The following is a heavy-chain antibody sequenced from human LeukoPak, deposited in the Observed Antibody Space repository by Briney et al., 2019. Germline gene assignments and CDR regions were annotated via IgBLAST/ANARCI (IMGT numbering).Heavy chain of an antibody. CDR1: GGSISSGGYS. CDR2: IYHSGST. CDR3: ARRRVRSSYGMDV. V-gene: IGHV4-30-2*01. J-gene: IGHJ6*02. Sequence: PSQTLSLTCAVSGGSISSGGYSWSWIRQPPGKGLEWIGYIYHSGSTYYNPSLKSRVTISVDTSKNQFSLKLSSVTAADTAVYYCARRRVRSSYGMDVWGQGTTVTVSS. D-gene: IGHD6-19*01.